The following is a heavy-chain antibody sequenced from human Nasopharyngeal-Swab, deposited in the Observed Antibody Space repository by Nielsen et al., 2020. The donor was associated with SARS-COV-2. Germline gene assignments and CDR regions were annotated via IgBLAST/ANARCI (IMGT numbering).Heavy chain of an antibody. CDR1: GFTFSSYA. CDR3: AREHHYDFWSGYSPFDY. D-gene: IGHD3-3*01. J-gene: IGHJ4*02. Sequence: GESLKISCAASGFTFSSYAMSWVRQAPGKGLEWVSGISGSGGMTYYADSVKGRFTISRDNSKNTLYLQMNSLRDEDTAVYYCAREHHYDFWSGYSPFDYWGQGTLVTVSS. V-gene: IGHV3-23*01. CDR2: ISGSGGMT.